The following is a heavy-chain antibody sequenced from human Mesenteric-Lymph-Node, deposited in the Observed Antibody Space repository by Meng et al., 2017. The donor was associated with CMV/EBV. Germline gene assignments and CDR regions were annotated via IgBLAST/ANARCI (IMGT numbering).Heavy chain of an antibody. Sequence: GGSLRLSCAASGFTFSSYGMHWVRQAPGKGLEWVAFIRYDGSNKYYADSVKGRFTISRDSSKNTLYLQISNLKTEDTAVYYCARDHYGSGNYSPTGFDYWGQGTLVTVSS. D-gene: IGHD3-10*01. CDR3: ARDHYGSGNYSPTGFDY. CDR1: GFTFSSYG. CDR2: IRYDGSNK. J-gene: IGHJ4*02. V-gene: IGHV3-30*02.